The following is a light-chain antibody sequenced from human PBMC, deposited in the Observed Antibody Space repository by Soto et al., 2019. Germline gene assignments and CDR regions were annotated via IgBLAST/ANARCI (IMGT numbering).Light chain of an antibody. CDR2: DVF. CDR1: QDISNY. CDR3: QQYDQLPIT. Sequence: DFQMTQSASSLPASVGDTVTISCQASQDISNYLNWFQQKPGKAPKLLIYDVFNVETGVPSRFSGRGSGTDFTLIISNLQPEDFATYYCQQYDQLPITFGGGTKVDI. V-gene: IGKV1-33*01. J-gene: IGKJ4*01.